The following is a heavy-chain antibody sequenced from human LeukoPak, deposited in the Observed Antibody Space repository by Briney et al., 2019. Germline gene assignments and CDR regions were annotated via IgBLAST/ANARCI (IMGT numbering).Heavy chain of an antibody. CDR1: GGSISSYY. Sequence: SETLSLTCTVSGGSISSYYWSWIRQPAGKGLEWIGRIYTSGSTNYNPSLKSRVTMSVDTSKSQFSLKLSSVTAADTAVYYCARDLSLNYDILTGYPVGYGMDVWGQGTTVTVSS. V-gene: IGHV4-4*07. J-gene: IGHJ6*02. CDR3: ARDLSLNYDILTGYPVGYGMDV. CDR2: IYTSGST. D-gene: IGHD3-9*01.